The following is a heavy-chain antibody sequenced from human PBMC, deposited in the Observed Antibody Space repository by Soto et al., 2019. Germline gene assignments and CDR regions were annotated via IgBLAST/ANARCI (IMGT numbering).Heavy chain of an antibody. D-gene: IGHD5-12*01. CDR3: AKDHIVTTIIGTWFDY. CDR2: ISGSGVTT. V-gene: IGHV3-23*01. Sequence: EVHLLESGGGLVQPGGSLRLSCAASGFNFRSYAMNWVRQAPGKGLEWVSTISGSGVTTYYADSVKGRFTISRDNPKNTLYLQMNTLRAEDTAVYYCAKDHIVTTIIGTWFDYWGQGTLVTVSS. J-gene: IGHJ4*02. CDR1: GFNFRSYA.